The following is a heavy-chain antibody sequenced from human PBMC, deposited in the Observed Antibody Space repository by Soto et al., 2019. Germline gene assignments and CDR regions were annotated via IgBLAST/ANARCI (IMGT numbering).Heavy chain of an antibody. CDR3: TRGPRADSSRTGEH. V-gene: IGHV3-74*01. D-gene: IGHD3-16*01. J-gene: IGHJ4*02. CDR2: ISDDGTTT. CDR1: GFTFSMYW. Sequence: GGSVRRSCVASGFTFSMYWMHWVRQVPGQSPFWSSRISDDGTTTNYADSVRGRFTISRENSKNTLYIQMNNLKPDDTAIYYCTRGPRADSSRTGEHWGQGT.